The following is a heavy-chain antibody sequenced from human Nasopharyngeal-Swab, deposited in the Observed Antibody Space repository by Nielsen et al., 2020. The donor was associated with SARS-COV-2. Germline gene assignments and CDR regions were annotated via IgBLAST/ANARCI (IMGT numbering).Heavy chain of an antibody. CDR3: ATPQALSIATGFDL. CDR1: GFTVSSNY. D-gene: IGHD6-6*01. V-gene: IGHV3-53*01. J-gene: IGHJ2*01. CDR2: IYSGGST. Sequence: GESLKISCAASGFTVSSNYMSWVRQAPGKGLEWVSVIYSGGSTYYAASVKGRFTIFRDNYKNTLYLQMNSLRAEDTAVYYCATPQALSIATGFDLWGRGTLVTVSS.